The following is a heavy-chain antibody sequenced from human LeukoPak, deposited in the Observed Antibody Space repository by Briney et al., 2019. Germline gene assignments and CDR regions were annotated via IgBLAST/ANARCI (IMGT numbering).Heavy chain of an antibody. Sequence: PSETLSLTCAVYGGSFSGYYWSWIRQPPGRGLEWIGEINHSGSTNYNPSLKSRVTISVDTSKNQFSLKLSSATAADTAVYYCARGGRIAAAGKGFDYWGQGTLVTVSS. CDR1: GGSFSGYY. V-gene: IGHV4-34*01. CDR2: INHSGST. J-gene: IGHJ4*02. D-gene: IGHD6-13*01. CDR3: ARGGRIAAAGKGFDY.